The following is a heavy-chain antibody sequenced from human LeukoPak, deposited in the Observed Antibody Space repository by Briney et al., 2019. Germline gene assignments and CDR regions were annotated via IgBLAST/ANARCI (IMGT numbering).Heavy chain of an antibody. CDR2: MNYNSGNT. CDR3: ARSEGWTTVTTFDY. J-gene: IGHJ4*02. V-gene: IGHV1-8*01. Sequence: SVKVSCKASGYTFTSFDINWVRQATGQGLEWMGWMNYNSGNTGYAQKFQGRVIMTRNISVSTAYMELSSLRSEDTAVYYCARSEGWTTVTTFDYWGQGTLVTVSS. CDR1: GYTFTSFD. D-gene: IGHD4-17*01.